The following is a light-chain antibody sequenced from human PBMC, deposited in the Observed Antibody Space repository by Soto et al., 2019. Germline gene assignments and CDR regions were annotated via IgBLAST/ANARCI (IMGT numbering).Light chain of an antibody. V-gene: IGKV3-20*01. J-gene: IGKJ2*03. CDR2: ATS. CDR1: QSVSSNY. Sequence: EIVLTQSPGTLSLSLGERATLSCRASQSVSSNYLAWYQQKPRQAPRLLIYATSSRATGMPDRFSGSGSGTDFTITISRLEPEDFAVYYCQQYGNSPRYSFGQGPKLEIK. CDR3: QQYGNSPRYS.